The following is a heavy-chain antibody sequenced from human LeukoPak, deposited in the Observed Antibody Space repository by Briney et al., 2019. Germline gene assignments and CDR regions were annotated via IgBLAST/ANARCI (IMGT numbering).Heavy chain of an antibody. Sequence: ASVKVSCKVSGNTLSELSMHWVRQAPGKGLEWMGGVDPEDDKNIYAQKFQGRVTMTEDTSTNTAYMELSNLRSEDTAVYYCATDHQWQLLGYWGQGTLVTVSS. D-gene: IGHD1-26*01. J-gene: IGHJ4*02. V-gene: IGHV1-24*01. CDR1: GNTLSELS. CDR3: ATDHQWQLLGY. CDR2: VDPEDDKN.